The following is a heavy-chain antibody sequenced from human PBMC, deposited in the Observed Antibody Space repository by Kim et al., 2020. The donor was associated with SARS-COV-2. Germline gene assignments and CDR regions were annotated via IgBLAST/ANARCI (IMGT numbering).Heavy chain of an antibody. J-gene: IGHJ4*02. CDR1: GGSIRSGGKF. CDR3: ARGQPLDY. D-gene: IGHD2-2*01. V-gene: IGHV4-31*03. CDR2: ISYSGNS. Sequence: TLSLTCSVSGGSIRSGGKFWTWIRQHPANGLEWIGYISYSGNSHFSPSLRSRVSISLQTSENHFSLELTSVTAADTAVYYCARGQPLDYWGQG.